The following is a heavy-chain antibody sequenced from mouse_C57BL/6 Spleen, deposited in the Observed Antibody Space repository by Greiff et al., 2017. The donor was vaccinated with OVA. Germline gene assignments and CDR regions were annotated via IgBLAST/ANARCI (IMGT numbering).Heavy chain of an antibody. J-gene: IGHJ1*03. CDR1: GYTFTDYY. V-gene: IGHV1-19*01. Sequence: EVQLQQSGPVLVKPGASVKMSCKASGYTFTDYYMNWVKQSHGKSLEWIGVINPYNGGTSYNQKFKGKATLTVDKSSSTAYMELNSLTSEDYAVYYCARGDYGNHWYFDVWGTGTTVTVSS. CDR3: ARGDYGNHWYFDV. CDR2: INPYNGGT. D-gene: IGHD2-1*01.